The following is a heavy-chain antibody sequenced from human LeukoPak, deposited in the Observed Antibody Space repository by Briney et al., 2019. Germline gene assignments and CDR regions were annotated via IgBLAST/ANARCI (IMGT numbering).Heavy chain of an antibody. CDR3: ARDNREGLLSHDYGDQSFDGYD. J-gene: IGHJ4*01. CDR2: ISYDGSNK. Sequence: PGGSLRLSCEVSGFTFSSYGMHWVRQAPGKGLEWVAVISYDGSNKYYADSVKGRFTISRDNSKNTLYLQMNSLRAEDTAVYYCARDNREGLLSHDYGDQSFDGYDWGPGTLVTVSS. CDR1: GFTFSSYG. D-gene: IGHD4-17*01. V-gene: IGHV3-30*03.